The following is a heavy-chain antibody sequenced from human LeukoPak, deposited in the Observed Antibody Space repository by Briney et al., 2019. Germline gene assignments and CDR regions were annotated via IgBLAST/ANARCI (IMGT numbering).Heavy chain of an antibody. CDR3: ARGGLYDSSGYFDY. Sequence: GRSLTLSCAASGFTFSSYAMHWVRQAPGKGLEWVAVISYDGSNKYYADSVKGRFTISRDNSKNTVYLQMHSLRSEDTAVYYCARGGLYDSSGYFDYWGQGTLVTVSS. V-gene: IGHV3-30-3*01. D-gene: IGHD3-22*01. J-gene: IGHJ4*02. CDR1: GFTFSSYA. CDR2: ISYDGSNK.